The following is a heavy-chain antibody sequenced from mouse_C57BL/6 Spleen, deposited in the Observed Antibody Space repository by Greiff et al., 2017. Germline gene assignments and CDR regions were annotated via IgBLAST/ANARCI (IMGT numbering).Heavy chain of an antibody. CDR1: GYAFSSYW. CDR3: ARASYSNYEGGYFDV. D-gene: IGHD2-5*01. CDR2: IYPGDGDT. J-gene: IGHJ1*03. Sequence: QVQLQQSGAELVKPGASVKISCKASGYAFSSYWMNWVKQRPGKGLEWIGQIYPGDGDTNYNGKFKGKATLTADKSSSTAYMQLSSLTSEDSAVYFCARASYSNYEGGYFDVWGTGTTVTVSS. V-gene: IGHV1-80*01.